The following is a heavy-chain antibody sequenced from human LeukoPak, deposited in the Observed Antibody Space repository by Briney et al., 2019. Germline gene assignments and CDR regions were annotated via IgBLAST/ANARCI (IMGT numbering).Heavy chain of an antibody. J-gene: IGHJ4*02. Sequence: SETLSLTCTVSGGSISSHYWSWIRQPPGKGLEWIGYIYYSGSTNYNPSLKSRVTISVDTSKNQFSLKLSSVTAADTAVYYCARGRSGSYYNFDYWGQGTLVTVSS. CDR1: GGSISSHY. CDR3: ARGRSGSYYNFDY. D-gene: IGHD3-10*01. V-gene: IGHV4-59*08. CDR2: IYYSGST.